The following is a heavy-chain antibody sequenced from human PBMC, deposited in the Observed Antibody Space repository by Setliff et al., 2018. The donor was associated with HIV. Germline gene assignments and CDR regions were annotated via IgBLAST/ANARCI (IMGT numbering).Heavy chain of an antibody. CDR3: ARWCAAAGCYPAIYHFDS. CDR2: IDTDNGYR. Sequence: ASVKVSCKASGYTFSEYAIHWVRQAPGQRLEWMGRIDTDNGYRRYSPKLQGRVSITKDTSANTAYMELRGLRSEDTAVYYCARWCAAAGCYPAIYHFDSWGQGTLVTVSS. J-gene: IGHJ4*02. D-gene: IGHD2-2*01. CDR1: GYTFSEYA. V-gene: IGHV1-3*04.